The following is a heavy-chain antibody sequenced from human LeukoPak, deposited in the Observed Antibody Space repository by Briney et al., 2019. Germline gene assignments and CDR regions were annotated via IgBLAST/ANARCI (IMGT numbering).Heavy chain of an antibody. CDR1: GFTFSSYA. CDR2: ISYDGSNK. J-gene: IGHJ3*02. Sequence: GGSLRLSCAASGFTFSSYAVHWVRQAPGKGLEWVAVISYDGSNKYYADSVKGRFTISRDNSKNTLYLQMNSLRAEDTAVYYCARGGITMLGAFDIWGQGTMVTVSS. V-gene: IGHV3-30-3*01. CDR3: ARGGITMLGAFDI. D-gene: IGHD3-10*02.